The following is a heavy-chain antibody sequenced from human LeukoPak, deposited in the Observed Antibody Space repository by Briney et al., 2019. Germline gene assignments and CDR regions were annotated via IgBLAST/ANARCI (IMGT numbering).Heavy chain of an antibody. CDR1: GGTFSSYA. CDR2: IIPILGIA. D-gene: IGHD6-25*01. Sequence: ASVKVSCKASGGTFSSYAISWVRQAPGQGLEWMGRIIPILGIANYAQKFQGRVTITADKSTSTAYMEPSSLRSEDTAVYYCARVATSGGDYWGQGTLVTVSS. CDR3: ARVATSGGDY. V-gene: IGHV1-69*04. J-gene: IGHJ4*02.